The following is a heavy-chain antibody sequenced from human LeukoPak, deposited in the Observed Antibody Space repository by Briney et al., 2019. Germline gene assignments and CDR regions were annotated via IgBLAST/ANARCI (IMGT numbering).Heavy chain of an antibody. J-gene: IGHJ4*02. V-gene: IGHV3-64D*09. D-gene: IGHD3-9*01. CDR1: GLTFSNNN. CDR2: IDANGDTS. Sequence: GGSLRLSCSAYGLTFSNNNIAWGRQTPGKGLEYVSSIDANGDTSFYADSVKGKFTISRDNSRNTLSLQMTSLRPEDTAIYYCVKARFLTGLDYWGQGALVTVSS. CDR3: VKARFLTGLDY.